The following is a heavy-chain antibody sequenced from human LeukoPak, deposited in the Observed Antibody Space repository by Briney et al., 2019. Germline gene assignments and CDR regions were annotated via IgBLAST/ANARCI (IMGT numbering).Heavy chain of an antibody. D-gene: IGHD3-10*01. Sequence: ASVKVSCKASGYTFTSYYMHWVRQAPGQGLEWMGIINPSGGSTSYAQKFQGRVTMTRDTSTSTVYMELSSLRSEDTAVYYCARAASMVRRVGHPPSYYFDYWGQGTLVTVSS. CDR3: ARAASMVRRVGHPPSYYFDY. CDR2: INPSGGST. J-gene: IGHJ4*02. V-gene: IGHV1-46*01. CDR1: GYTFTSYY.